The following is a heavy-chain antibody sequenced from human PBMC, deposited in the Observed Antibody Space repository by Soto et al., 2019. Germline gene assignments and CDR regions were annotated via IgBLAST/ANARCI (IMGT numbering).Heavy chain of an antibody. CDR1: GYTFTGYY. V-gene: IGHV3-33*01. J-gene: IGHJ4*02. CDR2: IWYDGSNK. Sequence: SCKASGYTFTGYYMHWVRQAPGKGLEWVAVIWYDGSNKYYADSVKGRFTISRDNSKNTLYLQMNSLRAEDTAVYYCARTKMGSNWNFDYWGQGTLVTVSS. D-gene: IGHD1-20*01. CDR3: ARTKMGSNWNFDY.